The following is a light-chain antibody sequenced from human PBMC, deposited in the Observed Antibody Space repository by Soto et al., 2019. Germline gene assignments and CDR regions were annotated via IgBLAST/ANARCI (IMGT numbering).Light chain of an antibody. Sequence: QSALTQPASVSGSPGQSITISCTGTSSDVGGYNYVSWYQQHPDKAPKLMIYDVSNRPSGVSNRFSGSKSGNTASLTISGLQAEDEAAYYCSSYTSSSLYVFGTGTKLTVL. CDR3: SSYTSSSLYV. V-gene: IGLV2-14*03. J-gene: IGLJ1*01. CDR1: SSDVGGYNY. CDR2: DVS.